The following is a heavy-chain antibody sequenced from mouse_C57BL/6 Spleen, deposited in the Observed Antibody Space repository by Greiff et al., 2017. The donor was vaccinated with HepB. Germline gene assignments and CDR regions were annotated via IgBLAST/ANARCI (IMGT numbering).Heavy chain of an antibody. D-gene: IGHD2-4*01. CDR3: ARFHDYDVNY. J-gene: IGHJ2*01. V-gene: IGHV1-4*01. CDR2: INPSSGYT. Sequence: VQLQQSGAELARPGASVKMSCKASGYTFTSYTMHWVKQRPGQGLEWIGYINPSSGYTKYNQKFKDKATLTAAKSSSTAYMPLSSLTSEDSAVYYCARFHDYDVNYWGQGTTLTVSS. CDR1: GYTFTSYT.